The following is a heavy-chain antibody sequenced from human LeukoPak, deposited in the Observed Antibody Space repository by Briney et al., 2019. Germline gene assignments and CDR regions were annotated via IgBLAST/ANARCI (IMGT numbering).Heavy chain of an antibody. V-gene: IGHV3-33*01. Sequence: PGGSVRLSCAASGFTFSSCGMHWVRQAPGKGLEWVAAIWYDGTNKYYADSVKGRFTISRDNSKNTLYLQMNSLRAGDTAVYYCARGRDGYNWIDYWGQGTLVTVSS. CDR2: IWYDGTNK. J-gene: IGHJ4*02. CDR1: GFTFSSCG. CDR3: ARGRDGYNWIDY. D-gene: IGHD5-24*01.